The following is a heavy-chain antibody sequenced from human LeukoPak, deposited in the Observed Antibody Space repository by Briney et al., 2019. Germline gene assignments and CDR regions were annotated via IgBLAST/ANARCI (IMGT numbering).Heavy chain of an antibody. V-gene: IGHV4-4*07. Sequence: SETLSLTCTDSGGSSSSYYWSWSRQPAREGLEWIGRIYTNGSTNYNPSLKNRVTMSVDPPKNQFSLKLSSVTAADTAVYYCARDWAHYGSGSGYYYGMDVWGQGTTVTVSS. J-gene: IGHJ6*02. CDR2: IYTNGST. CDR3: ARDWAHYGSGSGYYYGMDV. D-gene: IGHD3-10*01. CDR1: GGSSSSYY.